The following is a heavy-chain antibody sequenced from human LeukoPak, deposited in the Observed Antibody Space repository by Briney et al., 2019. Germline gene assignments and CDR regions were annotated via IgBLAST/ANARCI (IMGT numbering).Heavy chain of an antibody. Sequence: ASETLSLTCTVYGGSFSGYYWTWLRQPPGKGLQWIGEIHQSGRTNSNPSLKSRVTMSVDTSKNHFSLKLTSVTAADTAVYYCAGFIWGIGFDPWGQGTLVTVSS. J-gene: IGHJ5*02. V-gene: IGHV4-34*01. CDR1: GGSFSGYY. CDR3: AGFIWGIGFDP. CDR2: IHQSGRT. D-gene: IGHD3-16*01.